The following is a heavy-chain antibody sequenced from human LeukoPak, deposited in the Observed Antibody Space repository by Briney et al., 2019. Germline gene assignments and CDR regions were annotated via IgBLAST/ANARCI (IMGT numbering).Heavy chain of an antibody. CDR3: ARVVMKAFYYYYMDV. D-gene: IGHD2-21*01. CDR2: MNPISGDT. V-gene: IGHV1-8*01. CDR1: GYTFSDYD. J-gene: IGHJ6*03. Sequence: ASVKVSCKASGYTFSDYDVNWVRQAPGQGLEWMGWMNPISGDTGYAQKFQGRVTMTRSMSRNTAYMELSRLRSEDTAVYFCARVVMKAFYYYYMDVWGKGTTIIISS.